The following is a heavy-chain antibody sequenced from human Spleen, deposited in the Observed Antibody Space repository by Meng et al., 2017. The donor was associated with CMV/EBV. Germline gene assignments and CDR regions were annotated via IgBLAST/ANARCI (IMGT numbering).Heavy chain of an antibody. J-gene: IGHJ3*02. D-gene: IGHD2-2*02. CDR2: ISWNSGSI. CDR1: GFNFDDYA. V-gene: IGHV3-9*01. Sequence: SLKISCAASGFNFDDYAMHWVRQAPGKGLEWVSGISWNSGSIGYADSVRGRFTISRDNAKNSLYLQMNSLRAEDTALYYCAKDIQGYCSSTSCYTGAFDIWGQGTMVTVSS. CDR3: AKDIQGYCSSTSCYTGAFDI.